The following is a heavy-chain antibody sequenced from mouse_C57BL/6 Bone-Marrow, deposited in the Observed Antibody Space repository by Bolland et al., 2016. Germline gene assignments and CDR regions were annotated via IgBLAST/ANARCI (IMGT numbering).Heavy chain of an antibody. CDR2: GGT. Sequence: GGTSYNQKFKGKATLTVNMSSSTAYMELRSLTSEDSAVYYCARYLKNYGMDYWGQGTS. CDR3: ARYLKNYGMDY. V-gene: IGHV1-22*01. J-gene: IGHJ4*01.